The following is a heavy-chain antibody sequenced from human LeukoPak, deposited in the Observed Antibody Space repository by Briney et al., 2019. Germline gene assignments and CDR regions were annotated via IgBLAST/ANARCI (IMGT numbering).Heavy chain of an antibody. CDR2: IYPGDSDT. CDR3: ATGRYCSGGSCRRNYFDY. D-gene: IGHD2-15*01. V-gene: IGHV5-51*01. CDR1: GYRFTSYW. J-gene: IGHJ4*02. Sequence: GESLKISCKGSGYRFTSYWIGWVRQMPGKGLEWMGIIYPGDSDTRYSPSFQSQVTISADKSISTAYLQWSSLKASDTAMYYCATGRYCSGGSCRRNYFDYWGQGTLVTVSS.